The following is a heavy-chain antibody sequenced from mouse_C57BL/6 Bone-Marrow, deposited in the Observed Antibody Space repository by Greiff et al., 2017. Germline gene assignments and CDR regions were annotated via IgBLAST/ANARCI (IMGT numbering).Heavy chain of an antibody. J-gene: IGHJ1*03. CDR2: ISDGGSYT. V-gene: IGHV5-4*03. Sequence: EVMLVESGGGLVKPGGSLKLSCAASGFTFSSYAMSWVRQTPEKGLEWVATISDGGSYTYYPDNVKGRFTISRDNAKNNLYLQMSHLKSEDTAMYYCARGDGDYWYFDVWGTGNTVTVST. D-gene: IGHD2-13*01. CDR1: GFTFSSYA. CDR3: ARGDGDYWYFDV.